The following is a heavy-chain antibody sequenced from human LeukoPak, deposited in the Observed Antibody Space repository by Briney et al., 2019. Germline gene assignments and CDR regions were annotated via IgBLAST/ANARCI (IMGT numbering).Heavy chain of an antibody. CDR3: ARGGQIAAAGNNY. CDR2: IYYSGST. J-gene: IGHJ4*02. CDR1: GGSISSSSYY. Sequence: SETLSLTCTVSGGSISSSSYYWGWIRQPPGKGLEWIGSIYYSGSTYYNPSLKSRVTISVDTSENQFSLKLSSVTAADTAVYYCARGGQIAAAGNNYWGQGTLVTVSS. D-gene: IGHD6-13*01. V-gene: IGHV4-39*01.